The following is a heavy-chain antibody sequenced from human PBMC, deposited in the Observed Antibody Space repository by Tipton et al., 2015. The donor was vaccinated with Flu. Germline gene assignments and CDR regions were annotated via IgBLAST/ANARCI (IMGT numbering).Heavy chain of an antibody. CDR1: GFTFSSYA. CDR2: ISGSGGST. Sequence: SLRLSCAASGFTFSSYAMSWVRQAPGKGLEWVSAISGSGGSTYYADSVKGRFTISRDNSKNTLYLQMNSLRAEDTAVYYRAKDQYSSSWYGWDYYYYGMDVWGQGTTVTVSS. D-gene: IGHD6-13*01. V-gene: IGHV3-23*01. CDR3: AKDQYSSSWYGWDYYYYGMDV. J-gene: IGHJ6*02.